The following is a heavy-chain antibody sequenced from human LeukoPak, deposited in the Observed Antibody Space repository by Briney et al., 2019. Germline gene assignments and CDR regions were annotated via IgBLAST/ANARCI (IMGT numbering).Heavy chain of an antibody. Sequence: GRSLRLSCAASGFVFSSYAMHWVRQAPGKGLEWVAFIRYDGSNKYYTDSVEGRFTISRDNSKNSLYLQMNSLRAEDSAVYYCAKDWSSSYWLAFGADAFDTWGQGTMVTVSS. CDR1: GFVFSSYA. V-gene: IGHV3-30*02. CDR3: AKDWSSSYWLAFGADAFDT. J-gene: IGHJ3*02. D-gene: IGHD6-13*01. CDR2: IRYDGSNK.